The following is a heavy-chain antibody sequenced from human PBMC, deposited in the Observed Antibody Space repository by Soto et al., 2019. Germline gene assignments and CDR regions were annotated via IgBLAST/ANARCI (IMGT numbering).Heavy chain of an antibody. CDR2: ISSSSSYI. CDR1: GFTFSSYS. Sequence: PGWSLRLSCAASGFTFSSYSMNGFRQAPGKGLEWVSSISSSSSYIYYADSVKGRFTISRDNAKNSLYLQMNSLRAEDTAVYYCARDSTYSSPYIDLWGQGTLVTVSS. J-gene: IGHJ5*02. CDR3: ARDSTYSSPYIDL. D-gene: IGHD6-13*01. V-gene: IGHV3-21*01.